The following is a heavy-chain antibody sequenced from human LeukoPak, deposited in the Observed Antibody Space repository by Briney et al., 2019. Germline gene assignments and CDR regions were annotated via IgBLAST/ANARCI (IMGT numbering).Heavy chain of an antibody. Sequence: GGSLRRSCAGSGSTFSSDSMNWVRQAPGKGLGWVSSISSSSYIYYADSVKGRFTISRDNAKNSLYLQMNSLRAEDTAVYYCARDEAYYYYMDVWGKGTTVTVAS. V-gene: IGHV3-21*01. CDR3: ARDEAYYYYMDV. J-gene: IGHJ6*03. CDR1: GSTFSSDS. CDR2: ISSSSYI.